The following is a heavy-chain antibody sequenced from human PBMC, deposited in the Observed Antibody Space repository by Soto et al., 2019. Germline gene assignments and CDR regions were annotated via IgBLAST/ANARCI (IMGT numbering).Heavy chain of an antibody. Sequence: EVQLVESGGGLVQPGGSLRLSCEASGFTFSDHYMDWVRQAPGKGLEWVGRIRNKANSYSTEYAASVKDRFAISRDDSKNSLYLQMNSLKTEDTAVYYCARTFGISWDSHYFDCWGQGTLVTVSS. CDR1: GFTFSDHY. CDR3: ARTFGISWDSHYFDC. CDR2: IRNKANSYST. D-gene: IGHD2-15*01. J-gene: IGHJ4*02. V-gene: IGHV3-72*01.